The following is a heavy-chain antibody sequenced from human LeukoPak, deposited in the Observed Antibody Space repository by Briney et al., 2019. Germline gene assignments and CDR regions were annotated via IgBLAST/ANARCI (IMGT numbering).Heavy chain of an antibody. CDR2: IYYSGST. D-gene: IGHD3-22*01. V-gene: IGHV4-39*01. CDR3: ARRWRDTSGYYYYFDY. J-gene: IGHJ4*02. CDR1: GGCISSGNYF. Sequence: PSETLSLNCNVSGGCISSGNYFWGWIRQPPGKGLEWIGDIYYSGSTYYNPSLTSRVTISVDTSKNQFSLQLSSVTAADTAVYFCARRWRDTSGYYYYFDYWGQGTLVTVSS.